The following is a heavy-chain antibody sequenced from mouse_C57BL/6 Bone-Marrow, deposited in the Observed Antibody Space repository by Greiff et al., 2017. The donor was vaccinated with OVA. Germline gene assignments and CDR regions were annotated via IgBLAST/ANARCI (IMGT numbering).Heavy chain of an antibody. J-gene: IGHJ1*03. Sequence: QVQLQQPGAELVKPGASVKLSCKASGYTFTSYWMHWVKQRPGRGLEWIGRIDPNSGGTKYTEKFKSKVTLSVDKPSSTAYMQLSSLTSEDSAVDYCATYYYGSSYGVFEVWGRGTAVTVSS. CDR1: GYTFTSYW. V-gene: IGHV1-72*01. D-gene: IGHD1-1*01. CDR2: IDPNSGGT. CDR3: ATYYYGSSYGVFEV.